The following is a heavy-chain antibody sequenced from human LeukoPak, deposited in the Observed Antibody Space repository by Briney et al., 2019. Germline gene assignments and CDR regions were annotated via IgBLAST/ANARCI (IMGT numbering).Heavy chain of an antibody. J-gene: IGHJ3*02. D-gene: IGHD2-21*02. V-gene: IGHV4-30-2*01. CDR2: IYHSGST. CDR3: VSVVVTAIPATHAFDI. Sequence: PSETLSLTCTVSGGSISSGGYYWSWIRQPPGKGLEWIGYIYHSGSTYYNPSLKSRVTISVDTSKNQFSLKLSSVTAADTAVYYCVSVVVTAIPATHAFDIWGQGTMVTVSS. CDR1: GGSISSGGYY.